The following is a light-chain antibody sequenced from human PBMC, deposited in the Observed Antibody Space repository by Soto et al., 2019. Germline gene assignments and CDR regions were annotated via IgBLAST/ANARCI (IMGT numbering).Light chain of an antibody. CDR1: QTIGTY. Sequence: IEVTQSPSSLAASLGDRVTTTCRASQTIGTYVNWYRQKSGAAPELLIYDASTLQSGVPSRFRGGASGTDFTLTISSLQLDDFETYYCQQSYNTPLTLGQGTKVDIK. J-gene: IGKJ1*01. V-gene: IGKV1-39*01. CDR3: QQSYNTPLT. CDR2: DAS.